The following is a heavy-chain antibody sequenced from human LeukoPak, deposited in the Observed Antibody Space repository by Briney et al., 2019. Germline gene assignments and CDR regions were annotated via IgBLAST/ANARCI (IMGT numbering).Heavy chain of an antibody. D-gene: IGHD1-1*01. CDR1: GYLFTNSW. Sequence: GESLQISLKGSGYLFTNSWIAWVRQMPEKGLECMGIIYPGDSYTRYSPSFQGQVTISADKSISTAYLQWSSLKASDTAMYYCARQGYSDYGMDVWGQGTTVTVSS. V-gene: IGHV5-51*01. CDR2: IYPGDSYT. J-gene: IGHJ6*02. CDR3: ARQGYSDYGMDV.